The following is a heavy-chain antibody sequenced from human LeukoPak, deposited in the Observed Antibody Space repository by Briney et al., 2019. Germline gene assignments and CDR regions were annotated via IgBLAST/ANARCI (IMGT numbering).Heavy chain of an antibody. CDR3: ARDAAVMITFGGVIVTSYYYYYMDV. D-gene: IGHD3-16*02. V-gene: IGHV3-23*01. J-gene: IGHJ6*03. Sequence: GGSLRLSCAASGFTFSSYAMSWVRQAPGKGLEWVSAISGSGGSTYYADSVKGRFTISRDNSKNTLYLQMNSLRAEDTAVYYCARDAAVMITFGGVIVTSYYYYYMDVWGKGTTVTVSS. CDR2: ISGSGGST. CDR1: GFTFSSYA.